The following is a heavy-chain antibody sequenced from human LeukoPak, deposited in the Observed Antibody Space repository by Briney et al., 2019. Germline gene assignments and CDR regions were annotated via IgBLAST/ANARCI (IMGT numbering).Heavy chain of an antibody. V-gene: IGHV3-23*01. CDR2: ISGSSTRT. J-gene: IGHJ2*01. CDR3: ARELVSLGTGYFAL. Sequence: GGSRRLSCEASAFTFGTYGMNCILHATMKGLECVSGISGSSTRTYYADSLKGRFTISRENYKNTLQLQMHSLRAEDTAIYYCARELVSLGTGYFALWGRGTLVTVSS. D-gene: IGHD7-27*01. CDR1: AFTFGTYG.